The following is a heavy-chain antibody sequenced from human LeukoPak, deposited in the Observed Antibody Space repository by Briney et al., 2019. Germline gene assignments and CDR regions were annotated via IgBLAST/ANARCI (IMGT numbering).Heavy chain of an antibody. V-gene: IGHV3-15*01. CDR2: IKSRTDGGTT. CDR1: GVTFSNAW. CDR3: FKAAVGALL. D-gene: IGHD1-26*01. Sequence: PGGSLRLSCAASGVTFSNAWMRWGRQAPGRGLEWVGRIKSRTDGGTTDYAAPVKDRFTISRDDSKNTRYVQMNNLKTEDTAVYYCFKAAVGALLWGQGNLVTVSS. J-gene: IGHJ4*02.